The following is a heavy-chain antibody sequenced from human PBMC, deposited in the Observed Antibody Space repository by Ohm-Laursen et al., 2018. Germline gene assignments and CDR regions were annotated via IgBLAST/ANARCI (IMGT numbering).Heavy chain of an antibody. J-gene: IGHJ3*01. CDR2: FYHSGGT. CDR3: ASSQSSSWYHAFDV. D-gene: IGHD6-13*01. Sequence: SGTLSLTCSVSGASISSYYWTWIRQPPGKGLEWIGHFYHSGGTNNNPSFKSRVTISIDTSKNQVSLNLNSVTAADTAVYYCASSQSSSWYHAFDVWGQGTMVTVSS. CDR1: GASISSYY. V-gene: IGHV4-4*08.